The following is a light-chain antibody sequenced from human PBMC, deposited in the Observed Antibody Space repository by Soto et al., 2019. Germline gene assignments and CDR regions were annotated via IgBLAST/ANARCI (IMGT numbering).Light chain of an antibody. CDR1: RGDIGGYNY. CDR2: DFY. CDR3: SSYTSSTTLV. V-gene: IGLV2-14*03. J-gene: IGLJ1*01. Sequence: QSVLTQPASVSASPGQSITISCTGTRGDIGGYNYVSWYQQHPGKAPKLMIYDFYHRPSGVSNRFSASKSGNTASLTISGLQAEDEADYYCSSYTSSTTLVFGTGTKVTVL.